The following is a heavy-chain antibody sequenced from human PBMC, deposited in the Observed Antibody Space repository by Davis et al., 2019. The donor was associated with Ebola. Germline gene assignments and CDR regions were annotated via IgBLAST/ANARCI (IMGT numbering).Heavy chain of an antibody. CDR3: AKVLIVLMVYAPLDY. CDR1: GFTFSSYG. V-gene: IGHV3-30*18. D-gene: IGHD2-8*01. CDR2: ISYDGSNK. J-gene: IGHJ4*02. Sequence: PGGSLRLSCAASGFTFSSYGMHWVRLAPGKGLEWAAVISYDGSNKYYTDSVKGRFTISRDNSKNTLYLQMNSLRAEDTAVYYCAKVLIVLMVYAPLDYWGQGTLVTVSS.